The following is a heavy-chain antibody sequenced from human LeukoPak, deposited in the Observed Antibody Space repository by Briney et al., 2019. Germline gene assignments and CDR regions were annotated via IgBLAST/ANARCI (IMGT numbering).Heavy chain of an antibody. CDR2: IKSDGSST. V-gene: IGHV3-74*01. J-gene: IGHJ4*02. CDR1: GFTFNIYW. D-gene: IGHD5-18*01. Sequence: GGSLRLSCVASGFTFNIYWMHWARQVPGKGLEWVSLIKSDGSSTTYADSVKGRFTISRDNAKNTLCLQMNSLRAEDTAVYYCARDRGYQPDYWGQGTLVTVSS. CDR3: ARDRGYQPDY.